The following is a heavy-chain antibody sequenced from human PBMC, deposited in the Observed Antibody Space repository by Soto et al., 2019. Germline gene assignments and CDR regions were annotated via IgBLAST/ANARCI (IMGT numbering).Heavy chain of an antibody. D-gene: IGHD2-2*01. J-gene: IGHJ5*02. V-gene: IGHV4-59*08. CDR1: GASISDYY. Sequence: SETLSLTCTVSGASISDYYWSWIRQPPGKGLEWIGYIYYSGSTSYNPSLKSRVTISIDTSKSQFSLKLTSVTAADTAMYYCARHRVVPAVRLAWFDPWGQGTXVTVSS. CDR3: ARHRVVPAVRLAWFDP. CDR2: IYYSGST.